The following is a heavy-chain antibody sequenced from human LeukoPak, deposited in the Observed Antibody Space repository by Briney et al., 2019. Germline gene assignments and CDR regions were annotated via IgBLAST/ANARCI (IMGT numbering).Heavy chain of an antibody. V-gene: IGHV3-30*02. D-gene: IGHD1-26*01. CDR3: AKDLGGSSGGGGAFDI. CDR2: IRYDGSNK. Sequence: GGSLRLSCAASGFTFSSYGMHWVRQAPGKGLEWVAFIRYDGSNKYYADSVKGRFTISRDNSKNTLYLQMNSLRAEDTAVYYCAKDLGGSSGGGGAFDIWGQGTMVTVSS. J-gene: IGHJ3*02. CDR1: GFTFSSYG.